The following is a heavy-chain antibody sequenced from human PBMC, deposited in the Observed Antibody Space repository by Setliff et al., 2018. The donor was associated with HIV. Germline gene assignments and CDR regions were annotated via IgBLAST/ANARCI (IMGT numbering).Heavy chain of an antibody. CDR3: ARAAIAAAGPGDY. Sequence: SETLSLTCTVSGGSISSGSYYWSWIRQPAGKGLEWTGRIYTSGNTNYNPSLKSRVTISADTSKKQFSLNLSSVTAADTAVYYCARAAIAAAGPGDYWGQGTLVTVSS. J-gene: IGHJ4*02. CDR1: GGSISSGSYY. D-gene: IGHD6-13*01. CDR2: IYTSGNT. V-gene: IGHV4-61*02.